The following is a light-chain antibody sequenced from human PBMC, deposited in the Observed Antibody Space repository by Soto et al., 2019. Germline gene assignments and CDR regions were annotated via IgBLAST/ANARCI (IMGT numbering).Light chain of an antibody. Sequence: EIVLTQSPATLSLSPGERATLSCRASRSVSSYLAWYQQKPGQAPRLLIYDAFNRATGIPPRFSGSGSGTDFTLTISSLEPEDFAVYYCQQRYSWPLTFGGGTEVEIK. CDR3: QQRYSWPLT. CDR2: DAF. V-gene: IGKV3-11*01. CDR1: RSVSSY. J-gene: IGKJ4*01.